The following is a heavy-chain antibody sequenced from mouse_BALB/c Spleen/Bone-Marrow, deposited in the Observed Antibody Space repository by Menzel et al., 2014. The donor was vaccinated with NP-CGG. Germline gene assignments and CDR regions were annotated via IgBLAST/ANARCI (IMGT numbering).Heavy chain of an antibody. D-gene: IGHD4-1*01. CDR2: IYPGSGNT. CDR3: ARDWDYYAMDY. J-gene: IGHJ4*01. V-gene: IGHV1-77*01. CDR1: GYTFTDYY. Sequence: VKLMESGAELARPGASVKLSCKASGYTFTDYYINWVKQRTGQGLEWIGEIYPGSGNTYYNEKFKGKATLTADKSSSTAYMQLSSLTSEDSAVYFCARDWDYYAMDYWGQGTSVTASS.